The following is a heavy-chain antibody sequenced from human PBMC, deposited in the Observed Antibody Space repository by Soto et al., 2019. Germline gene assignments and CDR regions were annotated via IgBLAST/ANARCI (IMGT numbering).Heavy chain of an antibody. CDR1: VGSFSVYY. CDR3: ARGRWQQLSWFDP. D-gene: IGHD6-13*01. J-gene: IGHJ5*02. V-gene: IGHV4-34*01. Sequence: SETLSLTCAVYVGSFSVYYWSWIRQPPGKGLEWIGEINHSGSTNYNPSLKSRVTISVDTSKNQFSLKLSSVTAADTAVYYCARGRWQQLSWFDPWGQGTLVTVSS. CDR2: INHSGST.